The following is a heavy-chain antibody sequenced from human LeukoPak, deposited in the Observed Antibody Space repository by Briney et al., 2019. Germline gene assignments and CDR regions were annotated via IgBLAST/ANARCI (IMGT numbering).Heavy chain of an antibody. CDR2: ISYDGSNK. CDR3: AKGRYCSGGSCYLPPSDY. Sequence: GGSLRLSCAASGFTFSSYGMHWVRQTPGKGLEWVAVISYDGSNKYYGDSVKGRFTISRDNSKNTMYLQMNSLRAEDTAVFYCAKGRYCSGGSCYLPPSDYWGQGTLVTVSS. D-gene: IGHD2-15*01. V-gene: IGHV3-30*18. CDR1: GFTFSSYG. J-gene: IGHJ4*02.